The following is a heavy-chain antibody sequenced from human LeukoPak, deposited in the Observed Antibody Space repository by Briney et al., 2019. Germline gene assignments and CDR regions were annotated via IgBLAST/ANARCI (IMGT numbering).Heavy chain of an antibody. D-gene: IGHD2-15*01. CDR3: AKGVEDSGIYYYYYMDV. CDR1: GFTFSSYTFSTYA. CDR2: VSGSGVSK. J-gene: IGHJ6*03. V-gene: IGHV3-23*01. Sequence: GGSLRLSCAASGFTFSSYTFSTYAMSWVRQAPGKGLEWVSAVSGSGVSKYYADSVKGRFTISRDNSKNTLYLQMNGLRAEDTAVYYCAKGVEDSGIYYYYYMDVWGKGTTVTVSS.